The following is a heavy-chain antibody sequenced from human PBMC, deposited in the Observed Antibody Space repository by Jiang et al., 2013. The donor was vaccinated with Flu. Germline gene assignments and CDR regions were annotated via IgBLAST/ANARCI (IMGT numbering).Heavy chain of an antibody. J-gene: IGHJ6*02. Sequence: SGPGRGEGLRRPCPSPALSPGDLRSVVTTGAWIRQSPGKGLGWIGYMYNSGSTKYNPSLKSRVTILVDTSKNHFSLNLSAVTAADTAVYYCARATGSWTGYGMDVWGQGTTVIVSS. CDR2: MYNSGST. V-gene: IGHV4-59*01. CDR1: GDLRSVVTT. CDR3: ARATGSWTGYGMDV. D-gene: IGHD6-13*01.